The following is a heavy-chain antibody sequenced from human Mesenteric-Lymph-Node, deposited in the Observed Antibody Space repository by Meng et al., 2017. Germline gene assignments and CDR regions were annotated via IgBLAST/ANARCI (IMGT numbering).Heavy chain of an antibody. J-gene: IGHJ3*02. CDR3: ARFFSQWQVDAFDI. CDR1: GGSISSSSYY. CDR2: IYYSGST. D-gene: IGHD6-19*01. Sequence: SETLSLTCTVSGGSISSSSYYWGWIRQPPGKGLEWIGSIYYSGSTYYNPSLKSRVTISVDTSKNQFSLKLSSVAAADTAVYYCARFFSQWQVDAFDIWGQGTMVTVSS. V-gene: IGHV4-39*07.